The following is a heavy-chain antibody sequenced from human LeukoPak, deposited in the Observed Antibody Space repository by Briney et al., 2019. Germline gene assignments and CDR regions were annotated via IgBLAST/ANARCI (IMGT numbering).Heavy chain of an antibody. CDR2: IYYSRST. D-gene: IGHD3-10*01. V-gene: IGHV4-59*01. CDR3: ARHVLLWFGELPECWFDP. J-gene: IGHJ5*02. CDR1: GGSISSYY. Sequence: SETLSLTCTVSGGSISSYYWSWIRQPPGKGLVWMGYIYYSRSTNYNPSLKSRVTISVDTSKNQFSLKLSSVTAADTAVYYCARHVLLWFGELPECWFDPWGQGTLVTVSS.